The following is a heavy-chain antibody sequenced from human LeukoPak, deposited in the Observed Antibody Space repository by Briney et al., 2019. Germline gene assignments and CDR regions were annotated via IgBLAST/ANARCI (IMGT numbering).Heavy chain of an antibody. D-gene: IGHD2-2*01. CDR3: ARDFYCSSTSCYSFDAFDI. J-gene: IGHJ3*02. CDR1: GFTFSNYA. CDR2: ISSSSYI. V-gene: IGHV3-21*01. Sequence: GGSLRLSCAASGFTFSNYAMNWVRQAPGKGLEWVSSISSSSYIYYADSVKGRFTISRDNAKNSLYLQMNSLRAEDTAVYYCARDFYCSSTSCYSFDAFDIWGQGTMVTVSS.